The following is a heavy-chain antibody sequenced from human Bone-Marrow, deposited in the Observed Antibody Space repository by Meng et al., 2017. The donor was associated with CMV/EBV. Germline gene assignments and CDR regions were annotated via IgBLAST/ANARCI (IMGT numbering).Heavy chain of an antibody. CDR3: ARDRRGYGDNWFDP. J-gene: IGHJ5*02. CDR1: GYTCTGYY. D-gene: IGHD5-12*01. CDR2: INPNSGGT. V-gene: IGHV1-2*02. Sequence: KASGYTCTGYYMHWVRQAPGQGLEWMGWINPNSGGTNYAQKFQGRVTMTRDTSISTAYMELSRLRSDDTAVYYCARDRRGYGDNWFDPWGQGTLVTVSS.